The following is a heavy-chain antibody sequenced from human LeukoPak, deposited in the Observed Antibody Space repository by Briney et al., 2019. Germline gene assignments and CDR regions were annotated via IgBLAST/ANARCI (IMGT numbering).Heavy chain of an antibody. CDR2: INSDGSWT. J-gene: IGHJ5*02. D-gene: IGHD6-19*01. Sequence: QTGGSLRLSCAASGNYWMHWVRQAPGKGLVWVSHINSDGSWTSYADSVKGRFTISKDNAKNTVYLQMNSLSTEDTALYYCAKDWGSSDWYNYFDPWGQGTLVTVSS. CDR3: AKDWGSSDWYNYFDP. V-gene: IGHV3-74*01. CDR1: GNYW.